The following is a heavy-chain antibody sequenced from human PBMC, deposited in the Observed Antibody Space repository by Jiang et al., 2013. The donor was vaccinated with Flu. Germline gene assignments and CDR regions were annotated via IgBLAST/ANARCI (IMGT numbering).Heavy chain of an antibody. CDR2: INAGNGNR. CDR3: AKDVNGHKHFDY. Sequence: ASGYTSLTLLCIRVRQAPGQRLEWMGWINAGNGNRKYSQAFQGRLTLTRDTSASTAYMELISLRSEDTAVYYCAKDVNGHKHFDYWGQGTLVSVSS. CDR1: GYTSLTLL. D-gene: IGHD2-8*01. J-gene: IGHJ4*02. V-gene: IGHV1-3*01.